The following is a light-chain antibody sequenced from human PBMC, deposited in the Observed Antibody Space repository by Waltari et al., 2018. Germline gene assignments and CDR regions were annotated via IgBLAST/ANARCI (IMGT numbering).Light chain of an antibody. Sequence: QSVLTQPPSASGTPGQRVTISCSGTYSNIGNNIVNWYQQLPGKAPKLLIDRNDRRPSGVPVRFSGSKSGSSASLDIDGLHSEDEADYYCASWDDSLNGHWVFGGGTKVTVL. CDR1: YSNIGNNI. CDR3: ASWDDSLNGHWV. CDR2: RND. J-gene: IGLJ2*01. V-gene: IGLV1-44*01.